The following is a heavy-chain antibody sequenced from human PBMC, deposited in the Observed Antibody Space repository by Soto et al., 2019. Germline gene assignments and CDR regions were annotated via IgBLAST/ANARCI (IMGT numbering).Heavy chain of an antibody. V-gene: IGHV1-8*01. D-gene: IGHD3-22*01. CDR1: GYTFTSYD. Sequence: GASVKVSCKASGYTFTSYDINWVRQATGQGLEWMGWMNPNSGNTGYAQKFQGRVTMTRNTSISTAHMELSSLRSEDTAVYYCARYPPGYYDSSGYYSDYWGQGTLVTVSS. J-gene: IGHJ4*02. CDR2: MNPNSGNT. CDR3: ARYPPGYYDSSGYYSDY.